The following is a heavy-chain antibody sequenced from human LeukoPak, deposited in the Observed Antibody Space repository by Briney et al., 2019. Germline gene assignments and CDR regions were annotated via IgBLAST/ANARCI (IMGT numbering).Heavy chain of an antibody. Sequence: ASVKVSCKASGGTFSSYAISWVRQAPGQGLEWMGRIIPIFGTANYAQKFQGRVTITTDESTSTAYMELSSLRSEDTAVYYCARSPGEYYYDSSGYYDGYFDYWGQGTLVTVSS. CDR1: GGTFSSYA. J-gene: IGHJ4*02. V-gene: IGHV1-69*05. D-gene: IGHD3-22*01. CDR3: ARSPGEYYYDSSGYYDGYFDY. CDR2: IIPIFGTA.